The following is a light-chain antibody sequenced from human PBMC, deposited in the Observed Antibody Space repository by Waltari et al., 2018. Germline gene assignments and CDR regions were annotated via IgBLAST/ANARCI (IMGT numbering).Light chain of an antibody. CDR1: QSVSSSY. J-gene: IGKJ2*01. Sequence: EIGLTQSPGTLSLSPGERATLSCRASQSVSSSYLAWYQQKPGQAPTLLIYGASSRVTGIPDRFSGSGSGTDFTLTISRLEPEDFAVYYCQQYGSSPYTFGQGTKLEIK. CDR3: QQYGSSPYT. V-gene: IGKV3-20*01. CDR2: GAS.